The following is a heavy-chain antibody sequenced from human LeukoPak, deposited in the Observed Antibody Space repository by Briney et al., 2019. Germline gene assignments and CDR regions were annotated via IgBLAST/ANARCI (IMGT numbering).Heavy chain of an antibody. Sequence: PSQTLSLTCAVSGGSISSGGYSWSWIRQPPGKGLEWIGYIYHSGSTYYNPSLKSRVTISVDTSKNQFSLKLSSVTAADTAVYYCARALKDGDYVNDAFDIWGQGTMVTVSS. D-gene: IGHD4-17*01. CDR1: GGSISSGGYS. CDR2: IYHSGST. V-gene: IGHV4-30-2*05. J-gene: IGHJ3*02. CDR3: ARALKDGDYVNDAFDI.